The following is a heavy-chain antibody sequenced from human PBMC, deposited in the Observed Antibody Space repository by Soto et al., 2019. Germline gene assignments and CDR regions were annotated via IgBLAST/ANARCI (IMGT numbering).Heavy chain of an antibody. D-gene: IGHD3-22*01. Sequence: PWGALSLTCSASGVPISSYYWGLSRQPPVDGLGWIGFFYYRGSTNYNPTLNRRATKSVDTTKNQYSLKLSSVPVADTAAYYCARVNDSSGGKKYGYYYGMDVWGQGTTVTVSS. V-gene: IGHV4-59*01. CDR1: GVPISSYY. CDR2: FYYRGST. CDR3: ARVNDSSGGKKYGYYYGMDV. J-gene: IGHJ6*02.